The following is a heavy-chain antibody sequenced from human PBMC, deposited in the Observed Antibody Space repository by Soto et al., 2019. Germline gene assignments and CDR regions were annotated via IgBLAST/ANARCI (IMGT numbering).Heavy chain of an antibody. CDR2: ISAYNGNT. Sequence: QIQLVQSGAEVKKPGASVKVSCKASGYTFTSYGISWVRQAPGQELEWMGWISAYNGNTKDAQKLQVRVTMTTDTYTRTGYMEQRRLRSEDTVVYYCASVKYSPPYYYYFCMDVWGQGTTVTVSS. CDR3: ASVKYSPPYYYYFCMDV. D-gene: IGHD5-18*01. J-gene: IGHJ6*02. V-gene: IGHV1-18*01. CDR1: GYTFTSYG.